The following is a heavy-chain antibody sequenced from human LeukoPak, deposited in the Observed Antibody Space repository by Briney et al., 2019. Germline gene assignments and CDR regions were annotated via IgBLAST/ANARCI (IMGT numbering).Heavy chain of an antibody. CDR1: GGSISSYY. CDR3: ARVREEYCSGGSCYPFDY. D-gene: IGHD2-15*01. J-gene: IGHJ4*02. Sequence: SETLSLTCTVSGGSISSYYWSWTRQPPGKGLEWIGCIFNSGSTNYNPSLKSRVTISVDTSKTQFPLKLSSVTAADTAVYYCARVREEYCSGGSCYPFDYWGQGTLVTVSS. CDR2: IFNSGST. V-gene: IGHV4-59*01.